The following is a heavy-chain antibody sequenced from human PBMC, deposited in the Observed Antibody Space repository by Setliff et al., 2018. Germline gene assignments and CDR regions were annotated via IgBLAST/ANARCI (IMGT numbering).Heavy chain of an antibody. D-gene: IGHD3-16*01. CDR3: ARANRRFGAVWGAEYGMDV. CDR2: SNHGGST. V-gene: IGHV4-34*01. CDR1: GESFSNNY. Sequence: PSETLSLTCSVSGESFSNNYWSWIRQTPGKGLEWIGESNHGGSTTYHPSLKSRLTLSVDTSKNQFSLKLSSVTAADTAVYYCARANRRFGAVWGAEYGMDVWGQGTTVTVSS. J-gene: IGHJ6*02.